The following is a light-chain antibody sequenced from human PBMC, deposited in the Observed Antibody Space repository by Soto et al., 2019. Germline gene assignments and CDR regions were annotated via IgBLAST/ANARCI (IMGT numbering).Light chain of an antibody. J-gene: IGKJ1*01. V-gene: IGKV3-20*01. CDR3: QQYGSSGT. CDR1: QRVSRD. CDR2: DTS. Sequence: IVMTQSPAALSVSPGERVTLSCRASQRVSRDLAWYQQKPGQAPRLLIYDTSTRATGVPARFSGSGSGTDFTLTISRLEPEDFAVYYCQQYGSSGTFGQGTKVDIK.